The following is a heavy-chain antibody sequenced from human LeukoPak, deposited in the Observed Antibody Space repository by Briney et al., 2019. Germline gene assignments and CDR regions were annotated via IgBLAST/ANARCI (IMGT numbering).Heavy chain of an antibody. CDR3: ARDHHRFGVGAARRTPDY. J-gene: IGHJ4*02. CDR2: ISSSSGYI. V-gene: IGHV3-21*01. Sequence: KPGGSLRLSCAASGFTFSSYSMNWGRQAPGKGLEWVLCISSSSGYIYYAHSVKGRFTISRANAKNSLYLKINRLWAEDTAGYYCARDHHRFGVGAARRTPDYWGQGTLVTVSS. D-gene: IGHD3-16*01. CDR1: GFTFSSYS.